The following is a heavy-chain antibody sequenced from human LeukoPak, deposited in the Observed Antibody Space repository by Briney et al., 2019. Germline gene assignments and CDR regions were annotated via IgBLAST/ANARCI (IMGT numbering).Heavy chain of an antibody. CDR3: ARDPSRGYSYGYADY. CDR1: GFSFSTYW. D-gene: IGHD5-18*01. CDR2: IMRDGSEK. V-gene: IGHV3-7*01. J-gene: IGHJ4*02. Sequence: PGGSLRLSCAASGFSFSTYWMNWVRQPPGKGLEWVANIMRDGSEKYYVDSVKGRFTISRDNAKNSLYLQMNSLRPEDPAVYYCARDPSRGYSYGYADYWGQGSLVTVSS.